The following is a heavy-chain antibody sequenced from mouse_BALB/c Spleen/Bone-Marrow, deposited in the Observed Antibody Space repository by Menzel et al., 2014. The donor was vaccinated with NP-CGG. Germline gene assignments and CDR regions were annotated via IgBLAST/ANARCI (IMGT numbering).Heavy chain of an antibody. CDR2: INPSTGYT. D-gene: IGHD2-1*01. V-gene: IGHV1-7*01. CDR3: ARSYGKNVDY. CDR1: GHTFTSYW. Sequence: QVHVKQSGAELAKPGAPVKMSCKASGHTFTSYWVHWVKQRPGQGLEWIGNINPSTGYTEYNQKFKDKATLTADKSSSTAYMQLNSLTSEDSAVYYCARSYGKNVDYWGQGTTLTVSS. J-gene: IGHJ2*01.